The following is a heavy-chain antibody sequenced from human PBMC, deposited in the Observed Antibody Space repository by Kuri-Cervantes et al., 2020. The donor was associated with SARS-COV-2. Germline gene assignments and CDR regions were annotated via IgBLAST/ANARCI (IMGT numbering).Heavy chain of an antibody. Sequence: SETLSLTCTVSGGSISSSSYYWGWIRQPPGKGLERIGSIYYSGSTYYNPSLKSRVTISVDTSKNQFSLKLSSVTAADTAVYYCARDRSSSGYSDYWGQGTLVTVSS. CDR2: IYYSGST. CDR3: ARDRSSSGYSDY. D-gene: IGHD3-22*01. CDR1: GGSISSSSYY. V-gene: IGHV4-39*02. J-gene: IGHJ4*02.